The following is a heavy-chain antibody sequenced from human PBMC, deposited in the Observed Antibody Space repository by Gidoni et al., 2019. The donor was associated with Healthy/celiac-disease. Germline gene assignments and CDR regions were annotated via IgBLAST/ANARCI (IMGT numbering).Heavy chain of an antibody. J-gene: IGHJ4*02. CDR1: GYSFTSYW. CDR3: ARRTLYGYDSSGPFDY. V-gene: IGHV5-51*01. Sequence: EVQLVQSGAEVKKPGESLKISCKGSGYSFTSYWIGWVRQMPGKGLEWMGIIYPGDSDTRYSPSFQGQVTISADKSISTAYLQWSSLKASDTAMYYCARRTLYGYDSSGPFDYWGQGTLVTVSS. CDR2: IYPGDSDT. D-gene: IGHD3-22*01.